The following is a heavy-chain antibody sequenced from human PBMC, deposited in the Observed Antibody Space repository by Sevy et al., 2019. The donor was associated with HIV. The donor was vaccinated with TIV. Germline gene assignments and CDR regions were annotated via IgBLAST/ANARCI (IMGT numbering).Heavy chain of an antibody. D-gene: IGHD6-19*01. CDR1: GFTFGDFA. CDR2: IRAGAYGGTP. V-gene: IGHV3-49*03. Sequence: GGSLRLSCTTSGFTFGDFARSWFRQAPGKGLEWVGFIRAGAYGGTPEHAASVEGRFTIPRVDSKSIAYLQMDSLEAEDTAVYYCTGGWIAVSGGRFNWIDPWGQGTQVTVSS. J-gene: IGHJ5*02. CDR3: TGGWIAVSGGRFNWIDP.